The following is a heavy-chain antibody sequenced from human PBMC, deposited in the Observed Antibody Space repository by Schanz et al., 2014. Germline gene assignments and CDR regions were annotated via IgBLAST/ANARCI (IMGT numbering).Heavy chain of an antibody. V-gene: IGHV3-7*01. CDR2: IKQDGRDK. Sequence: EVQLVESGGGLVQPGGSLRLSCVASGFTFSRYWMSWVRQAPGKGLEWVANIKQDGRDKDYVDSVKGRFTISRDNAKTSVVLQMNSLRGEDTAVYYCAREGDGGFDYWGQGTLVTVSS. J-gene: IGHJ4*02. CDR3: AREGDGGFDY. D-gene: IGHD2-21*01. CDR1: GFTFSRYW.